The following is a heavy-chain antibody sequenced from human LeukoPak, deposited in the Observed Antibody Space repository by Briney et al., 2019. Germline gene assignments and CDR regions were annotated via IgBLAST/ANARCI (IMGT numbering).Heavy chain of an antibody. D-gene: IGHD3-10*01. J-gene: IGHJ6*03. CDR2: VHYSGNT. Sequence: SETLSLTCTVSGGTINSYYWTWTRQPPAKGLEWIGYVHYSGNTNYNPSLKSRVTISVDMSKNQFSLTLTSVTAADTAVYYCAKIRYGSKMYRYYFMDVWGKGTTVAVSS. V-gene: IGHV4-59*03. CDR3: AKIRYGSKMYRYYFMDV. CDR1: GGTINSYY.